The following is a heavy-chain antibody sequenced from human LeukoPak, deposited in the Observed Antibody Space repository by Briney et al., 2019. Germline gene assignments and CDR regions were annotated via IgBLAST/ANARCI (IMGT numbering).Heavy chain of an antibody. D-gene: IGHD5-18*01. Sequence: GASVKVSCKASGFTFTSSSVQWVRQARGQPLEWIGWIVVGSGNTRYAQKFQGKVTFTRDMSTNTAYMELSSLRSEDTAVYYCAADVGYAWGQGTLVTVSS. CDR1: GFTFTSSS. V-gene: IGHV1-58*01. CDR2: IVVGSGNT. CDR3: AADVGYA. J-gene: IGHJ5*02.